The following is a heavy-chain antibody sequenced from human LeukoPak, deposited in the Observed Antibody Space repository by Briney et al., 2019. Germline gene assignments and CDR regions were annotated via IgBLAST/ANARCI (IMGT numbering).Heavy chain of an antibody. V-gene: IGHV3-21*04. CDR3: TRLGYNYDTSGNY. CDR2: ISSSSNYV. D-gene: IGHD3-22*01. CDR1: GFSFSDYS. J-gene: IGHJ4*02. Sequence: TGGSLRLSCAASGFSFSDYSMNWVRQAPGKGLEWVSSISSSSNYVYYTDSVKGRFTISRDNAKNSLYLQMHSLKTEDTAVYYCTRLGYNYDTSGNYWGQGTLVTVSS.